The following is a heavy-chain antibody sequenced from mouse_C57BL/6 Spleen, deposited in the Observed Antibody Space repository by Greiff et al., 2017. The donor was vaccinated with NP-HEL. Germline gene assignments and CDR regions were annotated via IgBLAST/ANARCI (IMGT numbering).Heavy chain of an antibody. Sequence: VQLQQSGPGLVAPSQSLSITCTVSGFSLTSYGVDWVRQSPGKGLEWLGVIWGVGSTNYNSALKSRLSISKDNSKSQVFLKMNSLQTDDTAMYYCARGLSNYAMDYWGQGTSVTVSS. J-gene: IGHJ4*01. V-gene: IGHV2-6*01. D-gene: IGHD3-1*01. CDR3: ARGLSNYAMDY. CDR2: IWGVGST. CDR1: GFSLTSYG.